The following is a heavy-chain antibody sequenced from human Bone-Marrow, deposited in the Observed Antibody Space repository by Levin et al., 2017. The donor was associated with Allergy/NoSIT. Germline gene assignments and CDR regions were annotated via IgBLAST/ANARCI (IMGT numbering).Heavy chain of an antibody. J-gene: IGHJ3*02. CDR3: AKDKGYEVDSAMNDAFDI. Sequence: GGSLRLSCAASGLTFDDYAMHWVRQAPGKGLECVSSISWNSGSIRYADSVKGRFTISRDNAKNSLYLQMDSLRPEDTALYFCAKDKGYEVDSAMNDAFDIWGQGTMVTVSS. V-gene: IGHV3-9*01. CDR2: ISWNSGSI. CDR1: GLTFDDYA. D-gene: IGHD5-18*01.